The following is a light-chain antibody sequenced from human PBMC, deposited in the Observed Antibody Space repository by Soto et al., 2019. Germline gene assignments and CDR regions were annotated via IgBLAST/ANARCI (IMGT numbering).Light chain of an antibody. Sequence: EIVLTQSPATLSLSPGERAALSCGASQSVNNNFFAWYQQIPGQAPRLLIYGASSRASGIPARFSGSGSGTDFTLTISRLEPEDFAVYYCQQYGDSPYTFGQGTKLQIE. J-gene: IGKJ2*01. CDR1: QSVNNNF. CDR2: GAS. CDR3: QQYGDSPYT. V-gene: IGKV3-20*01.